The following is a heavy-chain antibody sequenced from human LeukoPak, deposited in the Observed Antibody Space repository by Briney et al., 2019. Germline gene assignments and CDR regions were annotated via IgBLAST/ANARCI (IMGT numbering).Heavy chain of an antibody. D-gene: IGHD3-16*01. J-gene: IGHJ4*02. CDR3: ARRYPPVWGANRRPQEVRKYYFDY. V-gene: IGHV4-39*07. CDR2: ISHSGST. CDR1: GDSISGSSYY. Sequence: SETLSLTCSVSGDSISGSSYYWGWVRQPPEKGLEWIGEISHSGSTNYNPSLKSRVTISVDTSKNQFSLKVNSVTAADTAVYYCARRYPPVWGANRRPQEVRKYYFDYWGQGTLVPVSS.